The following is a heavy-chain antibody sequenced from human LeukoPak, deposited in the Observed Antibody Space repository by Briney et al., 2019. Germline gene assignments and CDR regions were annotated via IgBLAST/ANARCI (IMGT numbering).Heavy chain of an antibody. CDR3: AKIVGFRYDYKTRPPKYYYYYMDV. J-gene: IGHJ6*03. CDR2: MNPNSGNT. CDR1: GYTFTSYD. D-gene: IGHD3-16*01. Sequence: ASVKVSCKASGYTFTSYDINWVRQATGQGLEWMGWMNPNSGNTGYAQKLQGRVTMTRNTSISTAYMELSSLRSEDTAVYYCAKIVGFRYDYKTRPPKYYYYYMDVWGKGTTVTVSS. V-gene: IGHV1-8*01.